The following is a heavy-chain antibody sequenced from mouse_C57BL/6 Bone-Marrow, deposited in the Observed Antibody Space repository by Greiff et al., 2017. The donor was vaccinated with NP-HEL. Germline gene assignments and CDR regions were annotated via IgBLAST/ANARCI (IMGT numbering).Heavy chain of an antibody. CDR2: IDPENGDT. CDR1: GFNIKDDY. Sequence: EVQLQQSGAELVRPGASVKLSCTASGFNIKDDYMHWVKQRPEQGLEWIGWIDPENGDTEYASKFQGKATITADTSSNTAYLQLSSLTSEDTAVYYCTNYDYPDYWGQGTTLTVSS. CDR3: TNYDYPDY. J-gene: IGHJ2*01. D-gene: IGHD2-4*01. V-gene: IGHV14-4*01.